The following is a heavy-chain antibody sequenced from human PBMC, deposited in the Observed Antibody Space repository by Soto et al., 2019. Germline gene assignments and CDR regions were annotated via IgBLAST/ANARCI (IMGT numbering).Heavy chain of an antibody. CDR2: IYTNGDT. D-gene: IGHD3-10*01. CDR1: GGCITSYY. V-gene: IGHV4-4*07. J-gene: IGHJ4*02. Sequence: EALSVTSNASGGCITSYYWSWIRQPAGKGLEWIGRIYTNGDTNYNPSLKSRVTMSVDTSKNQFSLNLSSVTAADTAVYYCARDYYGSGSRFDYWGQGTQVTVSS. CDR3: ARDYYGSGSRFDY.